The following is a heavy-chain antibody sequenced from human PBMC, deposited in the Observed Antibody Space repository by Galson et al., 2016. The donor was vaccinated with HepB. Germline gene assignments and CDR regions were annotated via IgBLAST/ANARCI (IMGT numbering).Heavy chain of an antibody. Sequence: TLSLTCTVSGGSVSSASHYWSWVRQPTGTGLEWIGYISDSESTNYKPSLKGRVTISLDRSKNQFSLRLNSVIAADTAVYYCAKDEGFYNGMDFWGQGTTVTVSS. CDR2: ISDSEST. V-gene: IGHV4-61*01. D-gene: IGHD2-2*02. CDR3: AKDEGFYNGMDF. CDR1: GGSVSSASHY. J-gene: IGHJ6*02.